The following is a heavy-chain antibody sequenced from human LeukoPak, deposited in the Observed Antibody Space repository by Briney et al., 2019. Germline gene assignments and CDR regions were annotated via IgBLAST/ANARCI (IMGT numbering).Heavy chain of an antibody. CDR1: GYTFTGCY. D-gene: IGHD6-13*01. CDR3: ARGGSSWYQDWFDP. J-gene: IGHJ5*02. Sequence: ASVKVSCKASGYTFTGCYMHWVRQAPGQGLEWMGWINPNSGGTNYAQKFQGRVTMTRDTSISTAYMELSRLRSDDTAVYYCARGGSSWYQDWFDPWGQGTLVTVSS. CDR2: INPNSGGT. V-gene: IGHV1-2*02.